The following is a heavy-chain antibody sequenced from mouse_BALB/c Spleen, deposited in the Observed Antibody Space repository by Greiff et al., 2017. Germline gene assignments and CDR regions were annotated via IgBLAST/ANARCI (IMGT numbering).Heavy chain of an antibody. CDR2: IYYSGTI. V-gene: IGHV3-5*02. J-gene: IGHJ2*01. CDR3: ARYYGSLDY. D-gene: IGHD1-1*01. Sequence: DVQLQESGPGLVKPSQTVSLTCTVTGISITTGNYRWSWIRQFPGNKLEWIGYIYYSGTITYNPSLTSRTTITRDTSKNQFFLEMNSLTAEDTATYYCARYYGSLDYWGQGTTLTVSS. CDR1: GISITTGNYR.